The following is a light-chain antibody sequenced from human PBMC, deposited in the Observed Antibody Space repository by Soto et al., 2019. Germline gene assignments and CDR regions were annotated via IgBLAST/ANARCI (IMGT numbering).Light chain of an antibody. Sequence: IIMTQSPATLSVSPRERVTLSCRASQSISTNLAWYQQKPGQAPRLLIYGASTRDTHIPDRFSGTGSETEFTLSVSSLQSEDFAVYYCQQYYDWPLVTFGGGTRVDI. J-gene: IGKJ4*01. CDR1: QSISTN. V-gene: IGKV3-15*01. CDR3: QQYYDWPLVT. CDR2: GAS.